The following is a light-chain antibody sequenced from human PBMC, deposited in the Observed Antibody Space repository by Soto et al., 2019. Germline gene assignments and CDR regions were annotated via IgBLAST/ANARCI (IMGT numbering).Light chain of an antibody. CDR1: QSVSSSY. CDR3: QQYCGSWT. V-gene: IGKV3-20*01. Sequence: EIVLTQYIGTLSLSTGERATLSCRASQSVSSSYLAWYQHKHGQAHRLLIYGASIRATGIPDRCSGSGSETDFTLTISRLEAEDLAVYYCQQYCGSWTFGQGTKVEIK. J-gene: IGKJ1*01. CDR2: GAS.